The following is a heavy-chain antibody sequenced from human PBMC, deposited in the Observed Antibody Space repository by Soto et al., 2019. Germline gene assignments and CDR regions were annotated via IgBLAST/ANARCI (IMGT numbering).Heavy chain of an antibody. D-gene: IGHD1-26*01. CDR1: GGSISSSSYY. Sequence: SETLSLTCTVSGGSISSSSYYWGWIRQPPGKGLEWIGSIYYSGSTYYNPSLKSRVTISVDTSKNQFSLKLSSVTAADTAVYYCARHVKWELLIAVHTPWDYWGQGTLVTVSS. J-gene: IGHJ4*02. CDR2: IYYSGST. V-gene: IGHV4-39*01. CDR3: ARHVKWELLIAVHTPWDY.